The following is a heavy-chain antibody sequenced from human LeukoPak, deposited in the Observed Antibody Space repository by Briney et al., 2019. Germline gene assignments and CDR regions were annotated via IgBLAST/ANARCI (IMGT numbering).Heavy chain of an antibody. CDR1: GFTFGDYA. D-gene: IGHD2-15*01. J-gene: IGHJ4*02. CDR2: IRSKAYGGTT. Sequence: GGSLRLSCTASGFTFGDYAMSWVRQAPGKGLEWVSFIRSKAYGGTTEYAASVKGRFTISRDDSKSIAYLQMNSLKTEDTAVYYCTRVSLVSASVFFDYWGQGTLVTVSS. V-gene: IGHV3-49*04. CDR3: TRVSLVSASVFFDY.